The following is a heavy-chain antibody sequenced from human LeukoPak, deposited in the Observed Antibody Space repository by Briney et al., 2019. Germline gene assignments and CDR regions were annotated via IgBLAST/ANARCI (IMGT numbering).Heavy chain of an antibody. Sequence: GGSLRLSCATSRFTFSSNWMSWVRHVPGRGLDWVANIKPDGSAEYYAASVKGRFTVSRDNAENSLYLQMNSLRVEDTAVYYCARANNSSWHNWGQGTLVTVSS. CDR2: IKPDGSAE. CDR3: ARANNSSWHN. J-gene: IGHJ4*02. CDR1: RFTFSSNW. D-gene: IGHD6-13*01. V-gene: IGHV3-7*01.